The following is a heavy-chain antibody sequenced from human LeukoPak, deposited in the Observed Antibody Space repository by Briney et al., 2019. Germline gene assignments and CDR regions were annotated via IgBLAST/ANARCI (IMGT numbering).Heavy chain of an antibody. J-gene: IGHJ5*02. V-gene: IGHV1-8*02. D-gene: IGHD3-22*01. CDR2: MNPNSGNT. CDR1: GYTFTSYG. Sequence: ASVKVSCKASGYTFTSYGISWVRQATGQGLEWMGWMNPNSGNTGYAQKFQGRVTMTRNTSISTAYMELSSLRSEDTAVYYCARGLDYYDSSGYYYNWFDPWGQGTLVTVSS. CDR3: ARGLDYYDSSGYYYNWFDP.